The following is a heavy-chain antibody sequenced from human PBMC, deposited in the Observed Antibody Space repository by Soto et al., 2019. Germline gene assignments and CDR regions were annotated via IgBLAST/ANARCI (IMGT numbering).Heavy chain of an antibody. CDR1: GFTVSNNY. D-gene: IGHD4-17*01. Sequence: EVQLVESGGGLVQPGGSLRLSCAASGFTVSNNYMCWVRQAPGKGLEWVSLIYSGGVTHYADSVRGRFTISRDNSINTLYLQMNSPRADDTAGYYCAKRGTTVTTSLWYWGQGTLVTVSS. J-gene: IGHJ4*02. V-gene: IGHV3-66*01. CDR2: IYSGGVT. CDR3: AKRGTTVTTSLWY.